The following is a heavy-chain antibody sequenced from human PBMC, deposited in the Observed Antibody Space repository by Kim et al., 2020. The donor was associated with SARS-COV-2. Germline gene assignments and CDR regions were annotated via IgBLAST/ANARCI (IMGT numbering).Heavy chain of an antibody. V-gene: IGHV4-31*03. D-gene: IGHD2-21*02. CDR3: ARDTGGSSGDTALRRFDP. CDR2: ISYSGTA. Sequence: SETLSLTCTVSGGSIASGDSFWSWIRQRPGKGPEWIGFISYSGTAYYNPSLENRPTISLDASKSQFSLNMTSMSAADTAVYFCARDTGGSSGDTALRRFDPWGPGTLVTVSS. J-gene: IGHJ5*02. CDR1: GGSIASGDSF.